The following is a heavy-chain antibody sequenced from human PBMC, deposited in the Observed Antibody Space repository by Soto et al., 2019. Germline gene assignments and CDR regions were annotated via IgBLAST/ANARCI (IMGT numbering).Heavy chain of an antibody. Sequence: QVQLVQSAGEVKKPGASAIVSCQASGYTFRNYIIAWLRQAPGQGLEWMGWISPYNGNTNYARQFRGRVTLTTDTSTSAAYLELRNLGSDDAATYYCARYCAGNACYSRHYYAMDVLGQVTTVSVSS. J-gene: IGHJ6*02. CDR2: ISPYNGNT. V-gene: IGHV1-18*01. CDR3: ARYCAGNACYSRHYYAMDV. D-gene: IGHD2-21*02. CDR1: GYTFRNYI.